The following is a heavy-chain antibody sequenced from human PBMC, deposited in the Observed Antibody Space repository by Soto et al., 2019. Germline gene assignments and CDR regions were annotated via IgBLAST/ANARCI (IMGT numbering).Heavy chain of an antibody. V-gene: IGHV4-59*01. J-gene: IGHJ5*01. CDR2: TYNNGNT. D-gene: IGHD1-1*01. CDR3: ARSTGKGWFDY. CDR1: GGSISSFY. Sequence: SETLSLTCTVSGGSISSFYWSWIRQPPGKGLEWIGYTYNNGNTNYNPSLKSRITISVDASKNQLSLRLTSVTAADTAIYYCARSTGKGWFDYSGQASLVTVSS.